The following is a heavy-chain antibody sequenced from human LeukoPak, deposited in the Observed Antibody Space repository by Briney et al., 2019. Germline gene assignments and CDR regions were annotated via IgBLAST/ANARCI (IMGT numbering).Heavy chain of an antibody. V-gene: IGHV3-64*01. CDR1: GFTFSSYA. D-gene: IGHD3-22*01. J-gene: IGHJ4*02. CDR2: ISSNGGST. Sequence: PGGSLRLSCAASGFTFSSYAMHWVRQAPGKGLEYVSAISSNGGSTYYANSVKGRFTISRDNSKNTLYLQMGSLRAEDMAVYYCARVARPFMIVGWAIDYWGQGTLVTVSS. CDR3: ARVARPFMIVGWAIDY.